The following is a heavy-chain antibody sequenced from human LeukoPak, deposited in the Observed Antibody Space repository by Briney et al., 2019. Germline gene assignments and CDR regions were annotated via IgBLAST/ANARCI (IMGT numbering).Heavy chain of an antibody. V-gene: IGHV1-18*01. CDR3: ARDGTCSSTSCYADY. CDR1: GYTFTSYG. D-gene: IGHD2-2*01. CDR2: ISAYNGNT. J-gene: IGHJ4*02. Sequence: ASVKASCKASGYTFTSYGIIWVRQAPGQGLEWMGWISAYNGNTNYAQKYQGRVTMTTDTSTSTAYMELRSLRSDDTAVYYCARDGTCSSTSCYADYWGQGTLVTVSS.